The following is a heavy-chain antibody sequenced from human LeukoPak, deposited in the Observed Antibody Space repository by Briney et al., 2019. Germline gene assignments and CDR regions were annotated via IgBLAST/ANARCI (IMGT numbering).Heavy chain of an antibody. J-gene: IGHJ3*02. CDR3: ARDKGLPQAFDI. CDR2: ISYSETT. D-gene: IGHD5/OR15-5a*01. Sequence: SETLSLTCTVSGGSISSFYWSWIRQPPGKGLEYIGYISYSETTSYNPSLKSRVTKSVDTSKNQFSLKLTSVTAADTAVYYCARDKGLPQAFDIWGQGTMVTVSS. CDR1: GGSISSFY. V-gene: IGHV4-59*01.